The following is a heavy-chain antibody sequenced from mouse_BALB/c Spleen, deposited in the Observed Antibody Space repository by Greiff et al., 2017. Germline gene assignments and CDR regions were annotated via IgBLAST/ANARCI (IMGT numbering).Heavy chain of an antibody. Sequence: VQLQQPGAELVKPGTSVKLSCKASGYNFTSYWINWVKLRPGQGLEWIGDIYPGSGSTNYNEKFKSKATLTVDTSSSTAYMQLSSLASEDSALYYCASYYGSSYVAWCAYWGQGTLVTVSA. CDR2: IYPGSGST. CDR3: ASYYGSSYVAWCAY. J-gene: IGHJ3*01. D-gene: IGHD1-1*01. CDR1: GYNFTSYW. V-gene: IGHV1-55*01.